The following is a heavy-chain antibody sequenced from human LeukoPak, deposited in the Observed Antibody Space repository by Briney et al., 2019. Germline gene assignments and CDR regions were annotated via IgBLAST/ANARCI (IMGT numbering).Heavy chain of an antibody. CDR2: FDPEDGET. Sequence: ASVKVSCKVSGYTLTELSMHWVRQAPGKGLEWMGGFDPEDGETIYAQKFQGRVTITADKSTSTAYMELSSLRSEDTAVYYCAISIAAAGTESYFDYWGQGTLVTVSS. D-gene: IGHD6-13*01. J-gene: IGHJ4*02. V-gene: IGHV1-24*01. CDR3: AISIAAAGTESYFDY. CDR1: GYTLTELS.